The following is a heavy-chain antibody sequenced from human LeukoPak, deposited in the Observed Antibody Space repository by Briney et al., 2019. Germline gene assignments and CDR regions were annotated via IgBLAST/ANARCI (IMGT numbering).Heavy chain of an antibody. V-gene: IGHV3-23*01. J-gene: IGHJ4*02. CDR2: ISGSGGST. D-gene: IGHD3-22*01. CDR3: AGYDSSGYYYN. CDR1: GFPFSSYG. Sequence: GRSLRLSCVASGFPFSSYGMHWVRQAPGKGLEWVSAISGSGGSTYYADSVKGRFTISRDNSKNTLYLQMNSLRAEDTAVYYCAGYDSSGYYYNWGQGTLVTVSS.